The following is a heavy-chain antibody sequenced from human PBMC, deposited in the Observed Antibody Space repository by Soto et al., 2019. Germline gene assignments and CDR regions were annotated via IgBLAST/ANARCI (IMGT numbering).Heavy chain of an antibody. D-gene: IGHD3-3*01. CDR3: ARGGTYYDFWSGYLLLRDYYGMDV. J-gene: IGHJ6*02. V-gene: IGHV3-30-3*01. CDR1: GFTFSSYA. CDR2: ISYDGSNK. Sequence: PGGSLRLSCAASGFTFSSYAMHWVRQAPGKGLEWVAVISYDGSNKYYADSVKGRFTISRDNSKNTLYLQMNSLRAEDTAVYYCARGGTYYDFWSGYLLLRDYYGMDVWGQGTTVTVSS.